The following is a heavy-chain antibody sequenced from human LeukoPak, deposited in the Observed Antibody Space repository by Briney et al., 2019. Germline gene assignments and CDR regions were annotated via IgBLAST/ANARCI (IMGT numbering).Heavy chain of an antibody. CDR2: ISGSGVST. J-gene: IGHJ6*02. V-gene: IGHV3-23*01. CDR3: AKLAGWYDFLAYGMDV. Sequence: GGSLRLSCAASGFAFSSYAMSWVRQAPGKGLEWVSVISGSGVSTYYADSVKGRFTISRDDSKNTLYLQMNSLRAEDTAVYYCAKLAGWYDFLAYGMDVWGQGTTVTVSS. D-gene: IGHD3-3*01. CDR1: GFAFSSYA.